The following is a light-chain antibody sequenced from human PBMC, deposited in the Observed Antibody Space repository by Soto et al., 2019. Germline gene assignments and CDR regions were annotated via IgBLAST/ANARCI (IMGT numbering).Light chain of an antibody. V-gene: IGLV2-14*01. CDR2: EVS. CDR1: SSDVGGYNY. Sequence: QSALTQPASVSGSPGQSITISCTGTSSDVGGYNYVSWYQQHPGKAPKVMIYEVSNRPSGVSNRVSGSKSGNTASLTISGLQAEDEADYYCSSYTSSSTYVVFGGGTKLTVL. CDR3: SSYTSSSTYVV. J-gene: IGLJ2*01.